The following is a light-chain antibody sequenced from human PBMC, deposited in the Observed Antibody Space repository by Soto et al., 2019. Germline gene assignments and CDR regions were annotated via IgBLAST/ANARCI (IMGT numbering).Light chain of an antibody. CDR3: SSYTSSSTQV. J-gene: IGLJ2*01. CDR1: SSDVGGYNY. V-gene: IGLV2-14*01. Sequence: QSALTQPASVSGSPGQSITISCTGTSSDVGGYNYVSWYQQHPGKAPKLMIYEVSNRPSGVSNRFSGSKSGNTASLTISGLQAEDEADYYCSSYTSSSTQVFRGGTKVTVL. CDR2: EVS.